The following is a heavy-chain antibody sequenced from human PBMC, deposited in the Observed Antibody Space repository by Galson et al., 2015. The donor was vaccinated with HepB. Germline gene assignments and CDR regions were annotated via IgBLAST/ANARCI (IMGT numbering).Heavy chain of an antibody. Sequence: SLRLSCAASGFTVSSNYMSWIRQAPGKGLEWVSYISSSGSTIYYADSVKGRFTISRDNAKNSLYLQMNSLRAEDTAVYSCARGGIAATFDYWGQGTLVTVSS. CDR1: GFTVSSNY. CDR3: ARGGIAATFDY. V-gene: IGHV3-11*01. CDR2: ISSSGSTI. D-gene: IGHD6-13*01. J-gene: IGHJ4*02.